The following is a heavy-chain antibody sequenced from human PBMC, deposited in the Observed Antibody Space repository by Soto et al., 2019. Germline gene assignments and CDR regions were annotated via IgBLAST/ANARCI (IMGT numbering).Heavy chain of an antibody. CDR3: AIVGCRAARCGYYYGMDV. J-gene: IGHJ6*02. V-gene: IGHV1-69*12. D-gene: IGHD6-6*01. CDR2: IIPIFGTA. CDR1: GVTFSSYA. Sequence: QVQLVQSGAEVKKPGSSVKVSCNASGVTFSSYAISWVRQAPGQGLEWMGGIIPIFGTANYAQKFQGRVTITADESTSTAYMELSSLRAEDTAVYYCAIVGCRAARCGYYYGMDVWGQGTTVTVSS.